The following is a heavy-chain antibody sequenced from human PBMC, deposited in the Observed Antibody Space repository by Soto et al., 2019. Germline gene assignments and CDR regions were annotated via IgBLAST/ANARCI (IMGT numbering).Heavy chain of an antibody. D-gene: IGHD2-8*01. Sequence: VSLKLSFAASGFTFSSYVMGWFRQAPGKGLEWVSSLTASGTSTYYADSVKGRFTISRDNSKNTLYLQMNSLRAEDTAIYYCAKVLRVLLSINDTSGQGTLDILSS. CDR1: GFTFSSYV. CDR2: LTASGTST. CDR3: AKVLRVLLSINDT. V-gene: IGHV3-23*01. J-gene: IGHJ5*02.